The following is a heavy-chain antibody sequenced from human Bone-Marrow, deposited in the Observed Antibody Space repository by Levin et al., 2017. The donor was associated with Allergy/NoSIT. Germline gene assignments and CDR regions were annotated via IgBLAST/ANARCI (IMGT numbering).Heavy chain of an antibody. D-gene: IGHD3-22*01. J-gene: IGHJ4*02. Sequence: TSETLSLTCAASGFTFSNAWMNWVRQAPGKGLEWVGRIKSKTDGGTTDYAAPVKGRFTILRDDSKNTLYLQMNSLKTEDTAVYYCTTDADYYDSSAYYDYWGQGTLATVSS. CDR3: TTDADYYDSSAYYDY. V-gene: IGHV3-15*07. CDR1: GFTFSNAW. CDR2: IKSKTDGGTT.